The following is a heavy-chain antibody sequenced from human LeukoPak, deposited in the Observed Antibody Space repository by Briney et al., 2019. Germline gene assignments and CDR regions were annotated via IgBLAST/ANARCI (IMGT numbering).Heavy chain of an antibody. D-gene: IGHD3-3*01. CDR1: GFTFSDYY. J-gene: IGHJ6*03. CDR3: AIPTNTISVVAYMDV. V-gene: IGHV3-11*01. CDR2: INNGSDTK. Sequence: GGSLRLSCAGSGFTFSDYYMSWIRQAPGKGLEWVAFINNGSDTKYYADSVKGRFTVSRDNAKNSLYLQMTSLRAEDTAVYCCAIPTNTISVVAYMDVCGKGTTGTVSS.